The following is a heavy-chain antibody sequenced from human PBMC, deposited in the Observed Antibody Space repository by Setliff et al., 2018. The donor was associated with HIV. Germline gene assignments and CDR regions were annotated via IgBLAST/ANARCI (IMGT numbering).Heavy chain of an antibody. D-gene: IGHD3-22*01. J-gene: IGHJ4*02. CDR2: NSGSGDDT. CDR1: GSTFSNSS. CDR3: AKDRNRFYYDSSGYPDY. V-gene: IGHV3-23*01. Sequence: PGGSLRLSCAASGSTFSNSSMNWVRQAPGKGLEWVSSNSGSGDDTYYADSVKGRFTISRDNFKNTLYLQMNSLRAEDTAVYYCAKDRNRFYYDSSGYPDYWGQGTLVTVSS.